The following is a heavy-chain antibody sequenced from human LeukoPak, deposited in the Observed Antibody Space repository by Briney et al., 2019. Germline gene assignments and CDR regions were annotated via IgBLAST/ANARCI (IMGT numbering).Heavy chain of an antibody. CDR1: GGSISSSSYS. D-gene: IGHD4-17*01. CDR3: ARTYGDYEAFDI. Sequence: SETLSLTCTVSGGSISSSSYSWGWIRQLPGKGLEWIGSIYYSGSTYYNPSLKSRVTISVDTSKNQFSLKLSSVTAADTAVYYCARTYGDYEAFDIWGQGTMVTVSS. CDR2: IYYSGST. V-gene: IGHV4-39*01. J-gene: IGHJ3*02.